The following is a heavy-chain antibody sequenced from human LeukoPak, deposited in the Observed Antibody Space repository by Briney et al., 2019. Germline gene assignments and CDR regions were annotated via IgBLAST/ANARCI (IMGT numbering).Heavy chain of an antibody. CDR2: THSDGTT. CDR1: GFTVSNNY. J-gene: IGHJ4*02. CDR3: ARQSSLDGSGRYYIDY. D-gene: IGHD3-10*01. Sequence: GGSLRLSCEVSGFTVSNNYLNWVRQAPGKGLEWVSVTHSDGTTYYADSVKGRFTISRDNSKNTLYLQMNSLRDEDTAVYYCARQSSLDGSGRYYIDYWGQGTLVTVSS. V-gene: IGHV3-66*04.